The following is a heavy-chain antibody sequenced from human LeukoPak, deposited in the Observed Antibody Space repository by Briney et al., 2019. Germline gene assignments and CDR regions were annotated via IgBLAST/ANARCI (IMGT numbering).Heavy chain of an antibody. Sequence: SETLSLTCTVSGGSISSSSYYWGWIRQPPGKGLEWIGSIYYSRSTYYNPSLKSRVTISVDTSKNQFSLKLSSVTAADTAVYYCARHAERSYGFDYWGQGTLVTVSS. D-gene: IGHD5-18*01. CDR1: GGSISSSSYY. V-gene: IGHV4-39*01. CDR3: ARHAERSYGFDY. CDR2: IYYSRST. J-gene: IGHJ4*02.